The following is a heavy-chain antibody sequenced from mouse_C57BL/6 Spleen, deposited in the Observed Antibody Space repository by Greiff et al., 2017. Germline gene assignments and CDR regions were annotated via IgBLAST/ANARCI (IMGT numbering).Heavy chain of an antibody. V-gene: IGHV5-6*02. CDR3: ARHSGAGGYFGC. CDR1: GFTFSSYG. CDR2: ISSGGSYT. J-gene: IGHJ2*01. Sequence: EVKLVESGGDLVKPGGSLKLSCAASGFTFSSYGMSWVRQTPDKRLEWVATISSGGSYTYYPDSVKGRFTISRDNAKNTLYLQLSSLKSEDTAMYCCARHSGAGGYFGCWGQGATLTVSS. D-gene: IGHD1-3*01.